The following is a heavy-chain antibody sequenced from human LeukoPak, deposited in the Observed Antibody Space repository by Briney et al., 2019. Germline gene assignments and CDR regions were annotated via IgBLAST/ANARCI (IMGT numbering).Heavy chain of an antibody. CDR2: VYNSGHT. V-gene: IGHV4-31*03. J-gene: IGHJ5*02. CDR3: ARVDGASVTSRGWFDP. Sequence: SETLSLTCTVSSGFISSGGYYWSWIRQHPGKGPEWIAYVYNSGHTNYNLSLKSRVSISVDTSKNQFSLEMRSGTAADTAVYYCARVDGASVTSRGWFDPWGRGTLVTVSS. D-gene: IGHD4-11*01. CDR1: SGFISSGGYY.